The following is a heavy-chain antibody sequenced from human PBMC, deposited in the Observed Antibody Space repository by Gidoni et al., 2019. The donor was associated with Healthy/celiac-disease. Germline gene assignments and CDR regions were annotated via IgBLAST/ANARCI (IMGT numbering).Heavy chain of an antibody. CDR1: GGSVSSNSYY. CDR3: AREPASGYIDY. Sequence: QVQLQESGPGLVKPSETLSLTCTVSGGSVSSNSYYWRWIRQPPGKGLGWIGFLHYSGGTNYNPSLKSRVTRSVDTSKNQVALKLGSVTAADTAVYYCAREPASGYIDYGGQGTLVTVSS. V-gene: IGHV4-61*01. CDR2: LHYSGGT. J-gene: IGHJ4*02. D-gene: IGHD1-26*01.